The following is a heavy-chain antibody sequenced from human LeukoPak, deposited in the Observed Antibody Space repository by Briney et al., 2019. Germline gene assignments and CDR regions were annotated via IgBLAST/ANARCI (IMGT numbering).Heavy chain of an antibody. J-gene: IGHJ4*02. CDR2: IKQDGSEK. V-gene: IGHV3-7*01. Sequence: GGSLRLSCAASGFTFSSYWMSWVRQAPGKGLEWVANIKQDGSEKYYVDSVKGRFTISRDNAKNSLYLQMNSLRAEDTAVYYCARVHGWFGERTLDYRGQGTLVTVSS. D-gene: IGHD3-10*01. CDR1: GFTFSSYW. CDR3: ARVHGWFGERTLDY.